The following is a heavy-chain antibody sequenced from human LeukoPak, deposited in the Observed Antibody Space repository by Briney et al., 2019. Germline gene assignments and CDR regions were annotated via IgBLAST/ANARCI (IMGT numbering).Heavy chain of an antibody. V-gene: IGHV3-23*01. CDR2: ISGSGGST. J-gene: IGHJ5*02. D-gene: IGHD2-2*02. CDR1: GFTFSSYA. Sequence: GGSLRLSCAASGFTFSSYAMSWVRQAPGKGLEWVSAISGSGGSTYYADSVKGRFTISRDNSKNTLYLQMNSLRAEDTAVYYCAKAPLASRYCSSTSCYTNWFDLCGQGTLVTVSS. CDR3: AKAPLASRYCSSTSCYTNWFDL.